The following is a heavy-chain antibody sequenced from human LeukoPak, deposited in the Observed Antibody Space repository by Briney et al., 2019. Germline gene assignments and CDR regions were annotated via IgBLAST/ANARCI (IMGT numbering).Heavy chain of an antibody. CDR2: IIHGGST. CDR1: GGSFSGYY. Sequence: SETPSLTCAVYGGSFSGYYWSWIRQPPGKGLEWIGEIIHGGSTNYNPSLKSRVTISVDTSKNQFSLNLSSVTAADTAVYYCARGPPPARNFYDSSGYHNYWGQGTLVTVSS. J-gene: IGHJ4*02. D-gene: IGHD3-22*01. CDR3: ARGPPPARNFYDSSGYHNY. V-gene: IGHV4-34*12.